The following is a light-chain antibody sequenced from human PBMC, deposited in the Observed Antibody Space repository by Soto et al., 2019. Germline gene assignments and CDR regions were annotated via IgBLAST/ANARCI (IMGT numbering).Light chain of an antibody. J-gene: IGLJ2*01. CDR2: DVS. CDR3: RSYTSSSTLVV. Sequence: QSALTQPASVSGSPGQSITISCTGTSSDVGGYNYVSWYQQHPGTAPKLLIYDVSNRPSGVSNRFSGSQSGNTASLTISGLQAEDEADYYCRSYTSSSTLVVFGGGTKLTVL. V-gene: IGLV2-14*01. CDR1: SSDVGGYNY.